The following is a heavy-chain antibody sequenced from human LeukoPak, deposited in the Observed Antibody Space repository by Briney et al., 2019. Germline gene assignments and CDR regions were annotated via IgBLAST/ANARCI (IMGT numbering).Heavy chain of an antibody. CDR3: ATYRQVLLPFES. Sequence: PGGSLRLSCAASGFTFSSYEMNWVHQPPGKGLEWVSSIFPSGGEIHYADSVRGRFTISRDNSKSTLSLQMNSLRAEDTAIYYCATYRQVLLPFESWGQGTLVTVSS. D-gene: IGHD2-8*02. CDR2: IFPSGGEI. J-gene: IGHJ4*02. CDR1: GFTFSSYE. V-gene: IGHV3-23*01.